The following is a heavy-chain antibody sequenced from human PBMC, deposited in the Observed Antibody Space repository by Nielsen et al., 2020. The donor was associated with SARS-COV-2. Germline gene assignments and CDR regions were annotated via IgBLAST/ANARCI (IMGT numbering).Heavy chain of an antibody. CDR2: IYYSGST. Sequence: SETLSLTCTVPGGSISSYYWSWIRQPPGKGLEWIGYIYYSGSTNYNPSLKSRVTISVDTSKNQFSLKLSSVTAADTAVYYCARAMDDAFDIWGQGTMVTVSS. CDR1: GGSISSYY. V-gene: IGHV4-59*01. D-gene: IGHD3-10*01. J-gene: IGHJ3*02. CDR3: ARAMDDAFDI.